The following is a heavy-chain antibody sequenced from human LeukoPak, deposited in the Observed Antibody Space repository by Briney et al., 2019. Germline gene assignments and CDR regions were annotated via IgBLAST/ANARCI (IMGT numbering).Heavy chain of an antibody. CDR2: MNPNSGNT. D-gene: IGHD2-21*02. CDR3: ARGIVVVTATHFDY. CDR1: GYTFTSYD. J-gene: IGHJ4*02. Sequence: ASVKVSCKASGYTFTSYDINWVRQATGQGLEWMGWMNPNSGNTGYAQKFQGRVTMTRNTSISTAYMELSSLRSEDTAVYYCARGIVVVTATHFDYWGQGTLVTVSS. V-gene: IGHV1-8*01.